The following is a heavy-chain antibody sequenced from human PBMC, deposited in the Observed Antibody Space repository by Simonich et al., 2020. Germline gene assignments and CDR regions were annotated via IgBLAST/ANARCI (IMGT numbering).Heavy chain of an antibody. CDR3: ARGLTGDY. J-gene: IGHJ4*02. Sequence: QVQLQESGPGLVKPSETLSLTCACSGYSISSGYYWGWIRQPPGKGLEWIGSIYHSGSTYYNPTLNSRVTISVDTSKNQFSLKLSSVTAADTAVYYCARGLTGDYWGQGTLVTVSS. CDR2: IYHSGST. V-gene: IGHV4-38-2*01. D-gene: IGHD7-27*01. CDR1: GYSISSGYY.